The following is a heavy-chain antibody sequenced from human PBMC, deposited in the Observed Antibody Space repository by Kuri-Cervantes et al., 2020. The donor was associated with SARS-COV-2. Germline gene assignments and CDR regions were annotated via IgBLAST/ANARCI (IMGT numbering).Heavy chain of an antibody. Sequence: SETLSLTCAVYGGSISSGDYYWSWIRQPPGKALEWIGEINHSGSTNYNPSLKSRVTISVDTSKNQFSLKLSSVTAADTAVYYCATQGMQFLEWLAPNYYYGMDVWGQGTTVTASS. CDR2: INHSGST. D-gene: IGHD3-3*01. V-gene: IGHV4-34*01. J-gene: IGHJ6*02. CDR3: ATQGMQFLEWLAPNYYYGMDV. CDR1: GGSISSGDYY.